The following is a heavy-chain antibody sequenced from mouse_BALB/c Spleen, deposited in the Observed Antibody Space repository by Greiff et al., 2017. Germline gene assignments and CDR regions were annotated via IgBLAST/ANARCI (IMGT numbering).Heavy chain of an antibody. CDR2: IDPANGNT. J-gene: IGHJ4*01. CDR3: ARRDYDYAMDY. CDR1: GFNIKDTY. Sequence: VHVKQSGAELVKPGASVKLSCTASGFNIKDTYMHWVKQRPEQGLEWIGRIDPANGNTKYDPKFQGKATITADTSSNTAYLQLSSLTSEDTAVYYCARRDYDYAMDYWGQGTSVTVSS. V-gene: IGHV14-3*02. D-gene: IGHD2-4*01.